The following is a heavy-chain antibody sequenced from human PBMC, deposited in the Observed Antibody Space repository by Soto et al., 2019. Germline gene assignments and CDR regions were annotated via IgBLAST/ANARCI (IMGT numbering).Heavy chain of an antibody. CDR3: TTDSLFTMILVRFDF. J-gene: IGHJ4*01. V-gene: IGHV3-30*03. CDR2: ISSDGRTK. CDR1: GFTFSNYG. D-gene: IGHD3-22*01. Sequence: SLRLSCAASGFTFSNYGMHWARQAPGRGLEWVTIISSDGRTKYYADSVRGRFTISRDDSKDMVYLQMNSLKTEDTGVYYCTTDSLFTMILVRFDFWGHGTLVTVSS.